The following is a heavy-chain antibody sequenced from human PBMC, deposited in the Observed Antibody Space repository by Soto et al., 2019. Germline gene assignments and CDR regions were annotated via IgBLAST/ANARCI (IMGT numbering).Heavy chain of an antibody. CDR2: IDPSDSYT. Sequence: SCVSYCGSWVLQIPGKGLEWMGRIDPSDSYTNYSPSFQGHVTISADKSISTAYLQWSSLKASDTAMYYCARLTGIAAVYGMEVWGQGTTVTVSS. CDR1: SCVSYC. J-gene: IGHJ6*02. V-gene: IGHV5-10-1*01. D-gene: IGHD6-13*01. CDR3: ARLTGIAAVYGMEV.